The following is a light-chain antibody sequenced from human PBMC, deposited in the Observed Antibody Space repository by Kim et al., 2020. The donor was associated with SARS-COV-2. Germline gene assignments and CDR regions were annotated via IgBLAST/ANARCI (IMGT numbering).Light chain of an antibody. Sequence: EIVLTQSPGTLSLSPGERASLSCRASQSISSSYLAWYRQKPCQAPRLLIYGASSRVTGIPDRFSGSGSGTDFTLTISRLEPDDFAVYYCQYYGDSWTFGQGTKVDIK. CDR1: QSISSSY. J-gene: IGKJ1*01. V-gene: IGKV3-20*01. CDR3: QYYGDSWT. CDR2: GAS.